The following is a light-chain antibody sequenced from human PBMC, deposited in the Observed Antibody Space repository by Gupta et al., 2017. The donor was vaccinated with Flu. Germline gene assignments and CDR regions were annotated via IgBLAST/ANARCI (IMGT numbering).Light chain of an antibody. V-gene: IGLV1-51*01. CDR2: DNN. Sequence: KVTISCSGSSSNIGNNYVSWYQQLPGTAPKLLIYDNNKRPSGIPDRFSGSKSGTSATLGITGLQTGDEADYYCGTWDSSLSAGFFGTGTKVTVL. CDR1: SSNIGNNY. CDR3: GTWDSSLSAGF. J-gene: IGLJ1*01.